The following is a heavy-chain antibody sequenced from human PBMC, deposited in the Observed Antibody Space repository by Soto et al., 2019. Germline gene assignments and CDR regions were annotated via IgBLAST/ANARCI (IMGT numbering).Heavy chain of an antibody. CDR2: ISVSDAFI. CDR3: TRETVAGITGLDY. V-gene: IGHV3-23*01. Sequence: PGGSLRLSCAASGFNVGAFAVNWVRQAPRKGLEWVSGISVSDAFIYYADSVRGRFSISRDASENILYLQMNSLRVDDTALYYCTRETVAGITGLDYWGPGTLVTVSS. J-gene: IGHJ4*02. CDR1: GFNVGAFA. D-gene: IGHD1-20*01.